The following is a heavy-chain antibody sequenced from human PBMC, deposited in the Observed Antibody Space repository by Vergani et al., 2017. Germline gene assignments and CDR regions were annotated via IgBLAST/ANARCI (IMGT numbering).Heavy chain of an antibody. CDR3: ARDPSLALYAANIRYNWFDP. CDR2: ISYDGSNK. J-gene: IGHJ5*02. V-gene: IGHV3-30-3*01. D-gene: IGHD3-16*01. CDR1: GFTFSSYA. Sequence: QVQLVESGGGVVQPGRSLRLSCAASGFTFSSYAMHWVRQAPGKGLEWVAVISYDGSNKYYADSVKGRFTISRDNSKNTLYLQMNSLRAEDTAVYYCARDPSLALYAANIRYNWFDPWGQGTLVTVSS.